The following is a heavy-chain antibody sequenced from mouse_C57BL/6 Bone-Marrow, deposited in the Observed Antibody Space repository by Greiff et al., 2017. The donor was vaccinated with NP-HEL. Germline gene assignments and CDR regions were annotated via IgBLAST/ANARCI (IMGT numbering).Heavy chain of an antibody. D-gene: IGHD1-1*01. CDR1: GFTFSSYA. V-gene: IGHV5-4*03. CDR2: ISDGSSYT. Sequence: EVMLVESGGGLVKPGGSLKLSCAASGFTFSSYAMSWVRQTPEKRLEWVATISDGSSYTYYPDNVKGRFTISRDNAKNNLYLQMSHLKSEDTAMYYCAGYYGSTSYWYFDVWGTGTTVTVSS. CDR3: AGYYGSTSYWYFDV. J-gene: IGHJ1*03.